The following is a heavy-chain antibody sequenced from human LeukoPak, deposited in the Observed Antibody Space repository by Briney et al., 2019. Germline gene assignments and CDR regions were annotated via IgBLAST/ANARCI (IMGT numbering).Heavy chain of an antibody. CDR1: GDSVSNNSTV. J-gene: IGHJ6*02. V-gene: IGHV6-1*01. D-gene: IGHD6-6*01. CDR2: TYYRSKWYN. CDR3: ARRGPAGSSSSGMDV. Sequence: SQTLSLTCAISGDSVSNNSTVWNWIRQSPSRGLVWLGRTYYRSKWYNDYAVSVKSRITINPDTSKNQYSLQLNTVTPEDTAVYYCARRGPAGSSSSGMDVWGQGTTVTVSS.